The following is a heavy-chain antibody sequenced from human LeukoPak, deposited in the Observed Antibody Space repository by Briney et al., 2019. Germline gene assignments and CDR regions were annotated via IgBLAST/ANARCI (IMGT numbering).Heavy chain of an antibody. CDR2: SIPICDTA. D-gene: IGHD2-2*01. CDR1: GGTFSSYA. CDR3: ARAPLRDCSSTSCPIYYYYGMDV. Sequence: GASVKVSCKASGGTFSSYAISWVRQAPAQGLEWMGGSIPICDTANYAQKFQGRVTITADESTSTAYMELSSLRSEDTAVYYCARAPLRDCSSTSCPIYYYYGMDVWGQGTTVTVSS. V-gene: IGHV1-69*13. J-gene: IGHJ6*02.